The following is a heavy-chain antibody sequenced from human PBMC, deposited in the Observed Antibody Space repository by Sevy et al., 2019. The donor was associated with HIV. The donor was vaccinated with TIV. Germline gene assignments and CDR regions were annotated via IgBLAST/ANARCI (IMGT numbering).Heavy chain of an antibody. Sequence: GGSLRLSCAASGFIFSNYAIHRVRRAPCKGLEWVAVISYDGSNKHYAASVKGRFTISRDNSRNTLFLQMNSLRLDDTAVYYCARDPTFSSDTRGYYPFDSWGQGTLVTVSS. CDR3: ARDPTFSSDTRGYYPFDS. J-gene: IGHJ4*02. V-gene: IGHV3-30*04. CDR2: ISYDGSNK. D-gene: IGHD3-22*01. CDR1: GFIFSNYA.